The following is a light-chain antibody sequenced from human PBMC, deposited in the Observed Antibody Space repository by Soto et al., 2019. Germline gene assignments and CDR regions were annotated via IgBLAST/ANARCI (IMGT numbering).Light chain of an antibody. J-gene: IGKJ3*01. Sequence: EITLTQSPCTLSLSPGARAALSCGASQSVRSYLAWYQQKPGQAPRLLIYHASNRATGIPARFSGSGSGTDFTLTISSLEPEDFAVYYCQQYGTSPFTFGPGTKVDIK. CDR2: HAS. V-gene: IGKV3-20*01. CDR3: QQYGTSPFT. CDR1: QSVRSY.